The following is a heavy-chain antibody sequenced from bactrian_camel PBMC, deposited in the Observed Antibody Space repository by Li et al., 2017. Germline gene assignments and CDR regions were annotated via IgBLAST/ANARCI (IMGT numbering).Heavy chain of an antibody. V-gene: IGHV3S54*01. CDR1: GHTVSLNY. D-gene: IGHD2*01. CDR3: AANSPGLFGY. Sequence: HVQLVESGGGSVQTGGSLRLSCAFSGHTVSLNYAGWFRQFPGKEREGVACIHPGGGGTAYADSVKGRFTISRDNAENTLYLQMNSLKPGDTAVYYCAANSPGLFGYWGQGTQVTVS. CDR2: IHPGGGGT. J-gene: IGHJ6*01.